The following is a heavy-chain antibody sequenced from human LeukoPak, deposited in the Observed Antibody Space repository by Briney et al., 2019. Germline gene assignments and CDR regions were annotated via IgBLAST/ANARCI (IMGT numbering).Heavy chain of an antibody. CDR1: GFTFSRYS. Sequence: GGFLRLSCAASGFTFSRYSMNWVRQAPGKGLEWVSSISSSSSYIYYADSVKGRFTISRDNAKNSLYLQMNSLRAEDTAVYYCARESSWYVSSSTYYYMDVWGKGPTVTVSS. CDR3: ARESSWYVSSSTYYYMDV. V-gene: IGHV3-21*01. D-gene: IGHD6-13*01. CDR2: ISSSSSYI. J-gene: IGHJ6*03.